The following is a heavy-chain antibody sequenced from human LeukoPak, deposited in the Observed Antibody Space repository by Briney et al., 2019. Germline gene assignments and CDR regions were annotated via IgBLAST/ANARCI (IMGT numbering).Heavy chain of an antibody. Sequence: GGSLRLSCAPSGFTFRNYDMNWVRQTPGKGLEWLSTISASGGHTYYADSVRGRFTISRDNSKNTLSLQMNSLRAEDTAVYYCVRMVSGDYWGQGTLVTVSS. CDR3: VRMVSGDY. V-gene: IGHV3-23*01. CDR2: ISASGGHT. J-gene: IGHJ4*02. CDR1: GFTFRNYD. D-gene: IGHD2-8*01.